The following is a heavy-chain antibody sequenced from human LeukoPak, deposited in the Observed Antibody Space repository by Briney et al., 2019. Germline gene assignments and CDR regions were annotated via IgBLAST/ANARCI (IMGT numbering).Heavy chain of an antibody. CDR2: ISSSGSTI. D-gene: IGHD3-3*01. CDR1: GFTFSDYY. Sequence: PGGSLRLSCAASGFTFSDYYMSWIRQAPGKGLEWVSYISSSGSTIYYADSVKGRFTIPRDNAKNSLYLQMNSLRAEDTAVYYCARDHLYDFWSGPLGYFDLWGRGTLVTVSS. CDR3: ARDHLYDFWSGPLGYFDL. V-gene: IGHV3-11*04. J-gene: IGHJ2*01.